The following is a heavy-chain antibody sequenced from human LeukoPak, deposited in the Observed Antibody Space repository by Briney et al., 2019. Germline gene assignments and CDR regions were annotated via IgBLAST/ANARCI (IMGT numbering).Heavy chain of an antibody. J-gene: IGHJ4*02. CDR3: ARNSYRVWRDFDY. CDR1: GGTFSSYA. Sequence: EASVKVSCKASGGTFSSYAISWVRQAPGQGLEWMGWINPNSGGTNYAQKFQGRVTMTRDTSISTAYMELSRLRSDDTAVYYCARNSYRVWRDFDYWGQGTLVTVSS. D-gene: IGHD4-23*01. CDR2: INPNSGGT. V-gene: IGHV1-2*02.